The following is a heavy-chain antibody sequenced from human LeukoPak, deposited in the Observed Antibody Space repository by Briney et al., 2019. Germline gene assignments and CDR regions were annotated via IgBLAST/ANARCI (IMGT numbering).Heavy chain of an antibody. D-gene: IGHD3-10*01. CDR3: ARPLLYYYGSETYFWFDL. J-gene: IGHJ5*02. CDR2: IKQDGNEK. V-gene: IGHV3-7*01. CDR1: GFTFTTYW. Sequence: GGSLRLSCAASGFTFTTYWMGWVRQAPGKGLEWVASIKQDGNEKYYVDSVKGRFTISRDNAENSLYLQMNSLRAEDTAFYYCARPLLYYYGSETYFWFDLWGQGTLVTVSS.